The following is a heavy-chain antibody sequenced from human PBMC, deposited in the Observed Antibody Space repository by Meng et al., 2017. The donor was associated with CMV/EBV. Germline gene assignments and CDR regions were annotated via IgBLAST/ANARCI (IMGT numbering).Heavy chain of an antibody. CDR2: IRYDGSEK. Sequence: GGSLRLSCAASGFTFTNYGMHWVRQAPDKGLEWVAFIRYDGSEKYYGDSVEGRLTISRDNSKNTVYLQMNRLRVDDTALYYCAKDSGGEGDMDVWGQGTTVT. CDR1: GFTFTNYG. D-gene: IGHD3-10*01. J-gene: IGHJ6*02. CDR3: AKDSGGEGDMDV. V-gene: IGHV3-30*02.